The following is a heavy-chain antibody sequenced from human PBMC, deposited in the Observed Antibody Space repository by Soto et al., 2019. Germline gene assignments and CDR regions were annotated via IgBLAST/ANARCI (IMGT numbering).Heavy chain of an antibody. CDR2: ISYDGSNK. D-gene: IGHD6-13*01. J-gene: IGHJ4*02. Sequence: QVQLVESGGGVGQPGRSLRLSCAASGFTFSSYAMHWVRQAPGKGLEWVAVISYDGSNKYYADSVKGRFTISRDNSKNTLYLQMNSLRAEDTAVYYCARDDQQLFDYWGQGTLVTVSS. CDR3: ARDDQQLFDY. CDR1: GFTFSSYA. V-gene: IGHV3-30-3*01.